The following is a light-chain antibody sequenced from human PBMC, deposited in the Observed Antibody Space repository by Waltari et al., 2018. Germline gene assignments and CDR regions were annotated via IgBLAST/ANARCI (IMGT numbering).Light chain of an antibody. CDR3: SSYTRSSTLV. J-gene: IGLJ1*01. Sequence: QSALTQPASVSGSPGQSITISCTGTSSDVGYYNYVSWYQQYPGKVPKLLIYEVSNRPSGVSNRFSGSKSGNTASLTISGLQAEDEADYYCSSYTRSSTLVFGTGTKVTVL. CDR1: SSDVGYYNY. CDR2: EVS. V-gene: IGLV2-14*01.